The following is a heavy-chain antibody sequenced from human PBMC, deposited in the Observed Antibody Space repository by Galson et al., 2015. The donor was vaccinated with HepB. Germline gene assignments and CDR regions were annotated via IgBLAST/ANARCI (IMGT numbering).Heavy chain of an antibody. CDR3: ARGSSDWYGIDY. J-gene: IGHJ4*02. CDR1: GFTFSSYW. V-gene: IGHV3-74*01. CDR2: ISRDWGHK. D-gene: IGHD6-19*01. Sequence: SLRLSCAASGFTFSSYWIHWVRQVPGKGLVWVSRISRDWGHKNYADSVQGRFTISRDNAKNTLFLQMNSLSADDTAVYYCARGSSDWYGIDYWGQGILVTVSS.